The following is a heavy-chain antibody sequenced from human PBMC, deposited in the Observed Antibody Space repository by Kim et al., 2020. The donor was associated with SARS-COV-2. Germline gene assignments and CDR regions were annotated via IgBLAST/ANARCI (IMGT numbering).Heavy chain of an antibody. CDR2: IDPSDSYT. CDR1: GYSFTSYW. J-gene: IGHJ4*02. CDR3: ARQNYGSGVYVDY. D-gene: IGHD3-10*01. V-gene: IGHV5-10-1*01. Sequence: GESLKISCKGSGYSFTSYWISWVRQMPGKGLEWMGRIDPSDSYTNYSPSFQGHVTISADKSISTAYLQWSSLKASGTAMYYCARQNYGSGVYVDYWGQGTLVTVSS.